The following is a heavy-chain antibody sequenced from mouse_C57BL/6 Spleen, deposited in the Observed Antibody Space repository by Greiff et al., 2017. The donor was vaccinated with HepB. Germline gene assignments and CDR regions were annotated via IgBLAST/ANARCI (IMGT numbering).Heavy chain of an antibody. CDR1: GYTFTSYW. CDR3: ARDHDGSSC. Sequence: QVQLQQPGAELVKPGASVKLSCKASGYTFTSYWMQWVKQRPGQGLEWIGEIDPSDSYTNYNQKFKGKATLTVDTSSSTAYMQLSSLTSEDSAVYYCARDHDGSSCWGQGTTLTVSS. V-gene: IGHV1-50*01. CDR2: IDPSDSYT. J-gene: IGHJ2*01. D-gene: IGHD1-1*01.